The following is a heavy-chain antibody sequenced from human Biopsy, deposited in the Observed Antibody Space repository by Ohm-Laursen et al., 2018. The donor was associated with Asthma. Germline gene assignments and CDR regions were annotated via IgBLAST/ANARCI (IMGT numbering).Heavy chain of an antibody. V-gene: IGHV1-3*01. D-gene: IGHD3-9*01. J-gene: IGHJ3*02. CDR3: ARTYYDFLTGQVNDVFAI. CDR1: GYTFINYA. CDR2: INAGNGNT. Sequence: ASVKVSCKASGYTFINYAIHWVRQAPGQRLEWMGWINAGNGNTKYSQKFQGRVTITRETSASTAYMDLSSLRSEDTAVYYCARTYYDFLTGQVNDVFAIWGQGTMVTVSS.